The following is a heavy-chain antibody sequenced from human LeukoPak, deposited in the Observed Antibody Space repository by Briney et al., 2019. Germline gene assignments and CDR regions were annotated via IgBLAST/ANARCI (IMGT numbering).Heavy chain of an antibody. J-gene: IGHJ4*02. CDR3: VRSDNFWSGYYGY. CDR2: IFYSGST. CDR1: GGSISSYC. Sequence: SETLSLTCTVSGGSISSYCWSWIRQPPGKGLEWIGYIFYSGSTNYNPSLKSRVTISVDTSKNQFSLKLSSVTAADTAVYYCVRSDNFWSGYYGYWGQGTLVTVSS. D-gene: IGHD3-3*01. V-gene: IGHV4-59*01.